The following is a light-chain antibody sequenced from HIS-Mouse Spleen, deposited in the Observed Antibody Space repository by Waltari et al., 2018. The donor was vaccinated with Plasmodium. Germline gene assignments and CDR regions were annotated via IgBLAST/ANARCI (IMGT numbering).Light chain of an antibody. CDR3: QQYDNLPPGFT. J-gene: IGKJ3*01. V-gene: IGKV1-33*01. Sequence: DIQMTQSPSSLSASVGDRVTITFQASQDISNYLNWYQQKPEKAPKLLIYDASNLETGVPSRFSGSGSGTDFTFTISSLQPEDIATYYCQQYDNLPPGFTFGPGTKVDIK. CDR1: QDISNY. CDR2: DAS.